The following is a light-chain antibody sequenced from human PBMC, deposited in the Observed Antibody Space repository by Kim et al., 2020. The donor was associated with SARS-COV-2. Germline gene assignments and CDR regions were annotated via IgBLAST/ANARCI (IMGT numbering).Light chain of an antibody. CDR1: SGSVCTTYY. CDR2: RTS. CDR3: VLSMGSGISV. Sequence: QTVVTQEPSFSVSPGGTVTLTCGLSSGSVCTTYYPNWNRQTPGQAPRTLIYRTSTRSSGVPDFFSGSILGNKAALTITGAQADDESVYYCVLSMGSGISVFGGGTQLTVL. V-gene: IGLV8-61*02. J-gene: IGLJ3*02.